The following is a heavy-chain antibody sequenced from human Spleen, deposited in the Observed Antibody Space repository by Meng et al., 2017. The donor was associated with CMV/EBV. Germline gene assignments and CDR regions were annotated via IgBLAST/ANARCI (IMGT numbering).Heavy chain of an antibody. CDR1: GGSFSGYY. D-gene: IGHD6-13*01. J-gene: IGHJ6*02. V-gene: IGHV4-34*01. Sequence: SETLSLTCAVYGGSFSGYYWSWIRQPPGKGLEWIGEINHSGSTNYNPSLKSRVTISVDTSKNQFSLKLSSVTAADTAVYYCARAGGSSSWKPYYYYYGMDVWGQGTTVTVSS. CDR2: INHSGST. CDR3: ARAGGSSSWKPYYYYYGMDV.